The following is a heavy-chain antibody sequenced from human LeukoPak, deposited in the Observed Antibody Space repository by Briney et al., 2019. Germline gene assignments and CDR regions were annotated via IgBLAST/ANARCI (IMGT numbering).Heavy chain of an antibody. J-gene: IGHJ5*02. CDR2: ISAYNGNT. CDR3: ATTNCSSTSCYDLGWFDP. D-gene: IGHD2-2*01. CDR1: GYTFTSYG. Sequence: ASVKVSCKASGYTFTSYGISWVRQAPGQGLEWMGWISAYNGNTNYAQKLQGRVTMTTDTSTSTAYMELTSLRSDDTAVYYCATTNCSSTSCYDLGWFDPWGQGTLVTVSS. V-gene: IGHV1-18*01.